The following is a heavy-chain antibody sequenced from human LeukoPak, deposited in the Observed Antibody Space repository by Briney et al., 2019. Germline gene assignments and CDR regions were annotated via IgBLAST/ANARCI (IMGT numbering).Heavy chain of an antibody. V-gene: IGHV4-61*02. D-gene: IGHD2-2*02. J-gene: IGHJ3*02. CDR1: VGSISSGSYY. CDR2: IYTSGST. Sequence: SETLSLTCTVSVGSISSGSYYWSWIRQPAGKGLEWIGRIYTSGSTNYNPSLKSRVTISVDTSKNQFSLKLSSVTAADTAVYYCARGAIVVVPAAIPHDAFDIWGQGTMVTVSS. CDR3: ARGAIVVVPAAIPHDAFDI.